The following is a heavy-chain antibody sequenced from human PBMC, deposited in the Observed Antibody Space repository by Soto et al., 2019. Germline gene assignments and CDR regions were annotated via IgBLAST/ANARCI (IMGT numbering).Heavy chain of an antibody. CDR1: GGSFSGYY. CDR3: ARGYSRAYYYHDGMDV. J-gene: IGHJ6*02. D-gene: IGHD6-13*01. CDR2: INHSGST. Sequence: SETLPVTCAVYGGSFSGYYWSWIRQPPGKGLEWIGEINHSGSTNYNPSLKSRVTISVDTSKNQFSLKLSSVTAADTAVYYCARGYSRAYYYHDGMDVCSQGTTVTVSS. V-gene: IGHV4-34*01.